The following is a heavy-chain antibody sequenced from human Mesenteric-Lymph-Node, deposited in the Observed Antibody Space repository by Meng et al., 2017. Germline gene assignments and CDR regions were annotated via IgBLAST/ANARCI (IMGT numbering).Heavy chain of an antibody. CDR3: ARCIAVAGNWFDP. V-gene: IGHV1-3*01. Sequence: QVHLVQPGAEVKKPGASVKVSCKASGYTFNTYVIHWVRRAPGQRLEWMGWINAGNGNTRYSQKFQGRVSITRDTSASTAYMDLRRLRSRDTAIFSCARCIAVAGNWFDPRGQGTLVTVSS. J-gene: IGHJ5*02. D-gene: IGHD6-19*01. CDR1: GYTFNTYV. CDR2: INAGNGNT.